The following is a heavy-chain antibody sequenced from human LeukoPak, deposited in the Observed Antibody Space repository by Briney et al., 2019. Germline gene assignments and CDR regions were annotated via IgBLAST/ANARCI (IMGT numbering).Heavy chain of an antibody. CDR2: IYYSGRT. CDR1: GDSVSRSDSY. Sequence: SETLSLTCSVSGDSVSRSDSYWDWIRQPPGQGLEWIGTIYYSGRTYYSPSLKSRVTMSVDPSNNQFSLTLRSVTAADTAVYCCARRRYYDGSGYLEWGQGTLLSVSS. J-gene: IGHJ1*01. CDR3: ARRRYYDGSGYLE. V-gene: IGHV4-39*01. D-gene: IGHD3-22*01.